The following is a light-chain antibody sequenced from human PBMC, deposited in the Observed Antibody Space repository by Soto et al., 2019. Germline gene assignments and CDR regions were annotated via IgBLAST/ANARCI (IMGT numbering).Light chain of an antibody. CDR2: EVS. J-gene: IGLJ1*01. CDR1: SXDVGGYNF. Sequence: QSALTQPASVFGSPGQSITISCTGTSXDVGGYNFVSWYQQHPGKAPKLMIYEVSSRPSGVSNRFSGSKSGNTASLTISGLQPEDEADYYCSSYTTSSTLVFGTGTKVTVL. V-gene: IGLV2-14*03. CDR3: SSYTTSSTLV.